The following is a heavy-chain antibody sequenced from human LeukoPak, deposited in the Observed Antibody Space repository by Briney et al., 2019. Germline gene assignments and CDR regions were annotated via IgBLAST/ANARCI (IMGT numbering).Heavy chain of an antibody. V-gene: IGHV1-69*05. CDR3: ARSIVVVVAATSWFDP. D-gene: IGHD2-15*01. Sequence: ASVKVSCKASGGTFSSYAISWVRQAPGQGLEWMGRIIPIFGTANYAQKFQGRVTITTDESTSTAYMELSSLRSDDTAVYHCARSIVVVVAATSWFDPWGQGTLVTVSS. CDR1: GGTFSSYA. J-gene: IGHJ5*02. CDR2: IIPIFGTA.